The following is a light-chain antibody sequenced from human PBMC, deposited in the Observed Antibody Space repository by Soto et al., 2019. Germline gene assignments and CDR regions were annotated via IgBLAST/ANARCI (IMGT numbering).Light chain of an antibody. CDR2: AAS. J-gene: IGKJ1*01. CDR3: QQSYSTPQT. V-gene: IGKV1-39*01. Sequence: DIQMTQSPSSLSASVGDRVTITCRASQSINSYLNWYQQKPGKVPKLLIYAASTLQSGVPSRFSCSESGTDFTLTISSLQPEDFATYFCQQSYSTPQTFGQGTKVEIK. CDR1: QSINSY.